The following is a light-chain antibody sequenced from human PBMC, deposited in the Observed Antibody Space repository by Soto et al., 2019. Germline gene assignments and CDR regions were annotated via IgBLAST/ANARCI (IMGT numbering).Light chain of an antibody. V-gene: IGLV2-8*01. CDR3: ISYAGSNLLYV. Sequence: QSALTRPPSASGSPGQSVTISCTGTSSDVGGYNYVSWYQQHPGKAPKLMIYEVSKRPSGVPDRFSGSKSGNTASLTVSGLQAEDEADYYCISYAGSNLLYVFGTGTKLTVL. J-gene: IGLJ1*01. CDR2: EVS. CDR1: SSDVGGYNY.